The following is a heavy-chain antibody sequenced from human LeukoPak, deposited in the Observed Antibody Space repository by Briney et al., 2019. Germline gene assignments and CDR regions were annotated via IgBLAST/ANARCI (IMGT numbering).Heavy chain of an antibody. CDR3: ARVPDYYASGGFYLDY. CDR2: ISAYTGDT. D-gene: IGHD3-10*01. CDR1: GYTFINYG. V-gene: IGHV1-18*01. J-gene: IGHJ4*02. Sequence: GASVKVSCKASGYTFINYGMSWVRQAPGKGLEWMGWISAYTGDTNYAQKFQGRVSMTTDTSTSTAYMELRSLTSDDTAVYYCARVPDYYASGGFYLDYWGQGTLVTVSS.